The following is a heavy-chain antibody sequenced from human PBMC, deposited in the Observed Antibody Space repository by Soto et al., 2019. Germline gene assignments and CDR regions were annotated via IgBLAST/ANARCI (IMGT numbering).Heavy chain of an antibody. CDR2: ISYDGSYK. V-gene: IGHV3-30-3*01. J-gene: IGHJ4*02. CDR3: AGSDSSGYYDFDY. CDR1: GFTFSSYA. D-gene: IGHD3-22*01. Sequence: PGGSLRLSCAASGFTFSSYAVHWVRQAPGKGLEWVAVISYDGSYKYYADSVKGRFTISRDNSKNTLYLQMNSLRAEDTAVYYCAGSDSSGYYDFDYWGQGTLVTSPQ.